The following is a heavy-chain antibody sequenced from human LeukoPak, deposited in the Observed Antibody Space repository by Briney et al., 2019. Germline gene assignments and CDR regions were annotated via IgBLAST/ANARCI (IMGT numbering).Heavy chain of an antibody. V-gene: IGHV4-30-4*01. CDR1: GGSISSGDYY. CDR2: IYYSGST. Sequence: SETLSLTCTVSGGSISSGDYYWSWIRQPPGKGLEWIGYIYYSGSTYYNPSLKSRVTISVDTSKNQFSLKLSSVTAADTAAYYCARARDIVATIGGFWFDPWGQGTLVTVSS. CDR3: ARARDIVATIGGFWFDP. J-gene: IGHJ5*02. D-gene: IGHD5-12*01.